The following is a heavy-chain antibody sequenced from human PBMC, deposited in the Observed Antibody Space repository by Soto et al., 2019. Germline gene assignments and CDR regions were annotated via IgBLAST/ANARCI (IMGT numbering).Heavy chain of an antibody. D-gene: IGHD7-27*01. CDR2: IYHTGIS. CDR3: AKGRVPGI. V-gene: IGHV4-59*01. J-gene: IGHJ3*02. Sequence: QVHLQESGPGLVEPSEALSLTCSVSGVSFSSSYWSWSRQAPGQGLEWIGSIYHTGISNYNPSLRSRVTISLDTSKNQFSLSLRSVTPADTAVYYFAKGRVPGIWGQGTMVIVSS. CDR1: GVSFSSSY.